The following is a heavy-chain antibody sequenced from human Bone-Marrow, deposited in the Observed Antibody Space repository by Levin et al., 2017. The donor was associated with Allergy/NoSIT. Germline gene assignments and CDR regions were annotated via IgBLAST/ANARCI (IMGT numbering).Heavy chain of an antibody. V-gene: IGHV3-53*01. D-gene: IGHD1/OR15-1a*01. J-gene: IGHJ5*02. CDR2: IYDSGNK. Sequence: PGGSLRLSCAASGISVSSNYMTWVRQAPGKGLEWVSVIYDSGNKYYGDSVRGRFTISRDDSKNTVDLQMARLTADDTGIYYCARIGADGTGFDPWGQGTLVTVSS. CDR1: GISVSSNY. CDR3: ARIGADGTGFDP.